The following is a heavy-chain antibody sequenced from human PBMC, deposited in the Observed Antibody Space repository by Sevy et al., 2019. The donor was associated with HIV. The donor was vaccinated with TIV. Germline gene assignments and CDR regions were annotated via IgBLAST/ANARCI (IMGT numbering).Heavy chain of an antibody. CDR3: TTWIQPTDY. Sequence: GRSLRLSCAASGFTFSGSPVHWVRQASGKGLEWVGRIRSNANTYATEYAASVKGRFTISRDDSKNTAYLQMHSLKAEDTAVYYCTTWIQPTDYWGQGTLVTVSS. CDR1: GFTFSGSP. CDR2: IRSNANTYAT. J-gene: IGHJ4*02. V-gene: IGHV3-73*01. D-gene: IGHD5-18*01.